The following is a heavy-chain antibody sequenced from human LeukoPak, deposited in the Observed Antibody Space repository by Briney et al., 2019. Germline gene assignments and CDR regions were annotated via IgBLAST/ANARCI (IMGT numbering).Heavy chain of an antibody. Sequence: GASVKVSCKASGYTFTNYYIHWVRQAPGQGLGCMGIINPSGGSTSYAQKFQGRVTMTRDMSTSTVYMELSSLRSEDTAVYYCARDLFYSVSGTYYNVGRVFNYWGQGTLVTVSS. CDR2: INPSGGST. V-gene: IGHV1-46*01. J-gene: IGHJ4*02. CDR1: GYTFTNYY. D-gene: IGHD3-10*01. CDR3: ARDLFYSVSGTYYNVGRVFNY.